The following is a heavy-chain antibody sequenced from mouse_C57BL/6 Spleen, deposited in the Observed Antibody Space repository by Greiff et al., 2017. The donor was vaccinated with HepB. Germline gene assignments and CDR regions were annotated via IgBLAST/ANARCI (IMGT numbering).Heavy chain of an antibody. V-gene: IGHV1-52*01. J-gene: IGHJ3*01. CDR3: ATLYYGSPFAY. CDR1: GYTFTSYW. CDR2: IDPSDSET. D-gene: IGHD1-1*01. Sequence: QVQLQQPGAELVRPGSSVKLSCKASGYTFTSYWMHWVKQRPIQGLEWIGNIDPSDSETHYNQKFKDKATLTVDKSSSTAYMQLSSLTSEDSAVYYWATLYYGSPFAYWGQGTLVTVSA.